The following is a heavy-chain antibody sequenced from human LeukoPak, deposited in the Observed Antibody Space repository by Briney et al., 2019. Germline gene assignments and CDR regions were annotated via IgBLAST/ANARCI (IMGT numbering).Heavy chain of an antibody. CDR2: IYSGGST. J-gene: IGHJ6*03. V-gene: IGHV3-53*04. CDR1: GFTVSSNY. D-gene: IGHD1-26*01. CDR3: AKGLREGNYYYYYYMDV. Sequence: QPGGSLRLSCAASGFTVSSNYMSWVRQAPGKGLEWVSVIYSGGSTYYADSVKGRFTISRHNTKNTLYLQMNSLRAEDTAVYYCAKGLREGNYYYYYYMDVWGKGTTVTVSS.